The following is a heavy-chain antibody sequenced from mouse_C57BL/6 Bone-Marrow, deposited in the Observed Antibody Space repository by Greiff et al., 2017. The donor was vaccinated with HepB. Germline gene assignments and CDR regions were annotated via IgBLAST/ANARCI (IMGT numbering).Heavy chain of an antibody. CDR2: FHPYNDDT. Sequence: QVQLQQSGAELVKPGASVKMSCKASGYTFTTYPIEWMKQNHGKSLEWIGNFHPYNDDTKYNEKFKGKATLTADKSSSTAYMELRSLTSEDSAVYFCAREGRAKLGEFAYWGQGTLVTVSA. CDR1: GYTFTTYP. CDR3: AREGRAKLGEFAY. J-gene: IGHJ3*01. D-gene: IGHD4-1*01. V-gene: IGHV1-47*01.